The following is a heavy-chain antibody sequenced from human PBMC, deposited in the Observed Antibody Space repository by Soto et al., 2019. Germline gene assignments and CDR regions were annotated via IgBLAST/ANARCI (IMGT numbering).Heavy chain of an antibody. J-gene: IGHJ6*02. Sequence: PGGSLRLSCAASGFTFSDYYMSWIRQAPGKGLEWVSYISSSSSYTNYADSVKGRFTISRDNAKNSLYLQMNSLRAEDTAVYYCARVNYGDYAYYYGMDVWGQGTTVTVSS. CDR1: GFTFSDYY. V-gene: IGHV3-11*06. D-gene: IGHD4-17*01. CDR3: ARVNYGDYAYYYGMDV. CDR2: ISSSSSYT.